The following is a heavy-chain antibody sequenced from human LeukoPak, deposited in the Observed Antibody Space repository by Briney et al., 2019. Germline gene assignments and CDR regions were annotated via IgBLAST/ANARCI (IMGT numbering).Heavy chain of an antibody. D-gene: IGHD5-18*01. CDR2: INRGGSRT. CDR1: GFTFSNHW. CDR3: ARGGSDTAMAHDY. J-gene: IGHJ4*02. Sequence: GGSLRLSCAASGFTFSNHWMHWVCQAPGKGLMWVSRINRGGSRTDYADSVKGRFTISRDDAKNTLYLQLNSLRAEDTAVYFCARGGSDTAMAHDYWGQGTLVTVSS. V-gene: IGHV3-74*01.